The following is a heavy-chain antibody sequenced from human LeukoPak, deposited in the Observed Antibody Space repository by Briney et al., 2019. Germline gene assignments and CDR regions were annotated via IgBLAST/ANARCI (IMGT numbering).Heavy chain of an antibody. CDR1: GDTFSSYA. J-gene: IGHJ4*02. CDR3: ARVGTAAGIEY. Sequence: SVKVSCKASGDTFSSYAISWGRQAPRERREWRGGIIPIFGTANYAQTFQGRVTITADKSTSTSYMELSSLRSEDTAVYYCARVGTAAGIEYWGQGTLVTVSS. V-gene: IGHV1-69*06. D-gene: IGHD6-13*01. CDR2: IIPIFGTA.